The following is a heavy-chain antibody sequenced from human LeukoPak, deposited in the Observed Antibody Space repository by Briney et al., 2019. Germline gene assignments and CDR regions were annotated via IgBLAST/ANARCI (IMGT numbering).Heavy chain of an antibody. CDR1: GGSISSYY. Sequence: SETLSLTCAVSGGSISSYYWSWIRQPAGKGLEWIGHMYTSGSTNYNPSLKSRVTMSIDTSKNEFSLKMTSVTAADTAVYYCARQKTPVTSFDPWGQGTLVTVSS. CDR3: ARQKTPVTSFDP. J-gene: IGHJ5*02. V-gene: IGHV4-4*07. CDR2: MYTSGST.